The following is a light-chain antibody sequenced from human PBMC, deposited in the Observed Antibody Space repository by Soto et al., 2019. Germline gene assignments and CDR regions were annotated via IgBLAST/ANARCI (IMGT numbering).Light chain of an antibody. J-gene: IGKJ4*01. CDR2: GAF. V-gene: IGKV3-15*01. CDR3: QKYNNWPLT. CDR1: QSVNNY. Sequence: EIVMTQSPATLSVSPVERATLSCRASQSVNNYLAWYQQRPGQAPSLLIYGAFTRATGIPARFSGSGSGTEFTLTISSLQSEDFAVYYCQKYNNWPLTCGGGTKGDIK.